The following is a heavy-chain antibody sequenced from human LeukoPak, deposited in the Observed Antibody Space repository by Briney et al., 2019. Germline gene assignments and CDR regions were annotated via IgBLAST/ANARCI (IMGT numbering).Heavy chain of an antibody. Sequence: SETLSLTCTVSGDSISRDYWGWVRQPPGKGLEWIGWLFHSGTTSYNPSLKSRVTLSADTSKNQFSLNLNSVTAADTAVYYCARYGSNSNWKSFDIWGQGTMVTVSS. CDR3: ARYGSNSNWKSFDI. D-gene: IGHD6-13*01. V-gene: IGHV4-59*01. CDR1: GDSISRDY. CDR2: LFHSGTT. J-gene: IGHJ3*02.